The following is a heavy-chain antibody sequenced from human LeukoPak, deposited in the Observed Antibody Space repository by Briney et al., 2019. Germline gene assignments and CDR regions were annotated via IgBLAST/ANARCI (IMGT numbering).Heavy chain of an antibody. CDR2: ISTSSGRT. D-gene: IGHD4-17*01. Sequence: GGSLRLSCAASGFTFSSYSMNWVRQAPGKGLEWVSAISTSSGRTYYADSVKGRFGISRDNSKNTLYLQINSLRAEDTALYYCAKERGYSGDPQDFDYWGQGTLVTVSS. V-gene: IGHV3-21*04. CDR3: AKERGYSGDPQDFDY. J-gene: IGHJ4*02. CDR1: GFTFSSYS.